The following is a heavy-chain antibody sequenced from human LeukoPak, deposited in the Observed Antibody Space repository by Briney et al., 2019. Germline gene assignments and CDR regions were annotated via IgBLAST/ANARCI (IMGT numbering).Heavy chain of an antibody. D-gene: IGHD3-10*01. J-gene: IGHJ4*02. V-gene: IGHV4-59*01. CDR3: ARGFGELLLSH. CDR2: IYYSGST. CDR1: GGSISSYY. Sequence: SETLSLTCTVSGGSISSYYWSWIRQPPGKGLEWIGYIYYSGSTNYNPSLKSRVTISVDTSKNQFTLKLSSVTAADTAVYYCARGFGELLLSHWGQGTLVTVSS.